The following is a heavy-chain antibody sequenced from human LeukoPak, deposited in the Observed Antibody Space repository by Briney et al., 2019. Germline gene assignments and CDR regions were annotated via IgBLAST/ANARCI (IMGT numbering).Heavy chain of an antibody. CDR2: IKTDGSNT. D-gene: IGHD3-16*01. Sequence: EAGGSLRLSCAASGFTFSSYWMHWVRQAPGKGLVWVSRIKTDGSNTNYADSVKGRFTISRDNAKNTLYLQMSSLRAEDTAVYYCARDFLHLGGWGQGTMVTVSS. CDR1: GFTFSSYW. V-gene: IGHV3-74*01. J-gene: IGHJ3*01. CDR3: ARDFLHLGG.